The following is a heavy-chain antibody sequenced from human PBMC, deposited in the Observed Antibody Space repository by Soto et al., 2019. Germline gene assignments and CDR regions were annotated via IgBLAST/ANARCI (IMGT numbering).Heavy chain of an antibody. CDR1: GFTFSTYS. D-gene: IGHD5-18*01. J-gene: IGHJ4*02. CDR2: ISSSGTTI. Sequence: EVQLVESGGGLVQPGGSLRLSCAASGFTFSTYSMDWVRQAPGKGLEWVSYISSSGTTIYYADSVKGRFTISRDNAKNSLYLQMNSLRAEDMAVYFCARGYLGYYFDYWGQGTLVTVSS. V-gene: IGHV3-48*01. CDR3: ARGYLGYYFDY.